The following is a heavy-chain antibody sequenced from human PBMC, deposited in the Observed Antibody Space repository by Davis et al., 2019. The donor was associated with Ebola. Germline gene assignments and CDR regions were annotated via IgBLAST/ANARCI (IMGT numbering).Heavy chain of an antibody. V-gene: IGHV3-30*04. CDR2: ISYDGSNK. CDR1: GFTFSSYT. Sequence: PGGSLRLSCAASGFTFSSYTVHWVRQAPGKGLEWVALISYDGSNKNYADSVKGRFTVSRDNAKDSLYLQMTSLRDEDTAVYYCARSRGSTVTPFDYWGQGTLVTVSS. J-gene: IGHJ4*02. D-gene: IGHD4-17*01. CDR3: ARSRGSTVTPFDY.